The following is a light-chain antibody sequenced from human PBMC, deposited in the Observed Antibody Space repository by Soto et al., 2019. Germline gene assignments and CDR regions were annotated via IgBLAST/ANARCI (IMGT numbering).Light chain of an antibody. J-gene: IGKJ1*01. Sequence: EIVMTQSPATLSVSPGERATLSCRASQSVSSNLAWYQQKPGQAPRLLIYGASTRATGIPARFSGSGSGTEFTLTISSLQSEDFAVYYCQQYNVGGAFGQGTKVDI. CDR2: GAS. CDR3: QQYNVGGA. CDR1: QSVSSN. V-gene: IGKV3-15*01.